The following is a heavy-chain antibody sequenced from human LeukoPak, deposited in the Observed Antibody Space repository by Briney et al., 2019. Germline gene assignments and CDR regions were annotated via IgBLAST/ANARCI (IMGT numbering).Heavy chain of an antibody. J-gene: IGHJ5*02. CDR3: AREAWFDP. V-gene: IGHV3-30*04. CDR2: ISYDGSNK. CDR1: GFTFSSYA. Sequence: GGSLRLSCAASGFTFSSYAMHWVRQAPGKGLEWVAVISYDGSNKYYADSVKGRFTISRDNSKNTLHLQTNSLRAEDTAVYYCAREAWFDPWGQGTLVTVSS.